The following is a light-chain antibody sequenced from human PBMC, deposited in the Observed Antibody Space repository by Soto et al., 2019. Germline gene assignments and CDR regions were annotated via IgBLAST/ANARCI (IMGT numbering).Light chain of an antibody. Sequence: ERVMTQSPATLAVSPGGRATLSCRASQSISGTLAWYQQKPGQAPGLLIHGASTRAPGFPARFSGSGSGTDFTLTISSLQSEDFAVYYCQQYNDWPWTFGQGTKVDIK. CDR3: QQYNDWPWT. J-gene: IGKJ1*01. CDR1: QSISGT. CDR2: GAS. V-gene: IGKV3-15*01.